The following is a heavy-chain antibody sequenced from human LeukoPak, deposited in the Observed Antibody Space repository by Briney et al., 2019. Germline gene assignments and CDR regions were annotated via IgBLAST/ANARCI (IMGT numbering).Heavy chain of an antibody. Sequence: SETLSLTCAVYGGSFSGYYWSWIRQPPGKGLEWIGEINHSGSTNYNPSLKSRVTISVDTSKNQFSLKLSSVTAADTAVYYCARDHEGSSWYYFDYWGQGTLVTVSS. CDR2: INHSGST. CDR1: GGSFSGYY. V-gene: IGHV4-34*01. J-gene: IGHJ4*02. CDR3: ARDHEGSSWYYFDY. D-gene: IGHD6-13*01.